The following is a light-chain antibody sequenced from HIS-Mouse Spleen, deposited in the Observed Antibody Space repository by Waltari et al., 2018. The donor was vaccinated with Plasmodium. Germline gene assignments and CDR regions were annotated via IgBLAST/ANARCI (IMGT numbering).Light chain of an antibody. CDR2: DVS. V-gene: IGLV2-11*01. CDR3: CSYAGSYTLV. CDR1: IRGVGGYYY. Sequence: QSALTQPRSVSGSPGLAVTISCTGTIRGVGGYYYVSWYQQHPGKAPKLMIYDVSKRPSGVPDRFSGSKSGNTASLTISGLQAEDEADYYCCSYAGSYTLVFGGGTKLTVL. J-gene: IGLJ2*01.